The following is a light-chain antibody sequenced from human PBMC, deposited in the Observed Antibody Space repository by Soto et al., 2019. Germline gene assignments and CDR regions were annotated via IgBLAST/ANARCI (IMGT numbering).Light chain of an antibody. Sequence: EIVLTQSPGTLSLSPGERATLSCRASQSVSSSFLAWYQQIPGQAPRLLIYGASSRATGIPDRFSGSGSGTDFTLTISRLEPEDFPVYYCQQYDSSPRTFGPGTKVDIK. CDR1: QSVSSSF. CDR3: QQYDSSPRT. V-gene: IGKV3-20*01. CDR2: GAS. J-gene: IGKJ3*01.